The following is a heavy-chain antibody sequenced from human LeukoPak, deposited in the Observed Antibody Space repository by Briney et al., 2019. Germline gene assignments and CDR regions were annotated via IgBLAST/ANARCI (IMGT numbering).Heavy chain of an antibody. J-gene: IGHJ5*02. CDR3: ARVVGVGAIENWFDP. V-gene: IGHV3-20*01. CDR1: GFTFDDYG. CDR2: INWNGGST. Sequence: TGGSLRLSCAAAGFTFDDYGMSWVRQAPGKGLEWVSGINWNGGSTGYADSVKGRFTISRDNAKNSLYLQMTSLRAEDPALYHCARVVGVGAIENWFDPWGQGTLVTVSS. D-gene: IGHD1-26*01.